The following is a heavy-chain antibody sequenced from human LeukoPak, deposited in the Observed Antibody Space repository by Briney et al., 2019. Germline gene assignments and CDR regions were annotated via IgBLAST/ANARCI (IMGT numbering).Heavy chain of an antibody. CDR1: GFSLSTSGVG. D-gene: IGHD3-22*01. Sequence: SGPTLVKPTQTLTLTCTFSGFSLSTSGVGVGWIRQPPGKALEWLALIYWNDDKRYSPSLKSRLTITKDTSKNQVVLTMTNMDPVDTATYYCAHRDPPIYDSSGYYSPGFDPWGQGTLVTVSS. CDR2: IYWNDDK. J-gene: IGHJ5*02. CDR3: AHRDPPIYDSSGYYSPGFDP. V-gene: IGHV2-5*01.